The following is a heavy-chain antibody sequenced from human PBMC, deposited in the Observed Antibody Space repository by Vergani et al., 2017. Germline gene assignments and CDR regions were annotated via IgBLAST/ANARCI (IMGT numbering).Heavy chain of an antibody. J-gene: IGHJ5*02. V-gene: IGHV3-11*01. CDR3: GRKQSPASLMDKPIDI. CDR2: ISDGGETK. CDR1: GFIFSDYY. Sequence: QVQLVASGGGLVRPGGSLRLSCAASGFIFSDYYMTWIRQTPGKGLEWLAHISDGGETKVYAESLKGRFTVSRDNTKNLLILQMKTLKVDDTATYYCGRKQSPASLMDKPIDIWGQGTLVTVSS. D-gene: IGHD1/OR15-1a*01.